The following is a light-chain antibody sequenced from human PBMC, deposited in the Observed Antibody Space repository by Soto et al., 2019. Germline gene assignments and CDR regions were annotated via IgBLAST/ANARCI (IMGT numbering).Light chain of an antibody. J-gene: IGLJ2*01. Sequence: SYELTQPPSVSVAPGQSARITCGGNNIGSQSVHWYQQKPGQAPVLVVYDDNDRPSGIPERFSGSKSGNTATLSITRVGAVYEADYYCQVWYSGTDHAVFGGGTKLTVL. V-gene: IGLV3-21*02. CDR1: NIGSQS. CDR3: QVWYSGTDHAV. CDR2: DDN.